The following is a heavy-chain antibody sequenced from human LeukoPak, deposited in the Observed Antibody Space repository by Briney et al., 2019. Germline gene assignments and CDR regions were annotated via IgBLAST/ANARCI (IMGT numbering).Heavy chain of an antibody. D-gene: IGHD3-10*01. J-gene: IGHJ4*02. V-gene: IGHV4-39*07. CDR1: GVSISSTSYY. Sequence: LSLTCTVSGVSISSTSYYWGWIRQPPGKGLEWIGSIFYTWSTYYNPSLKSRVTISVDTSKNQFSLKLSSVTAADTAVYYCARAQPRWEVRGGVDYWGQGTLVTVSS. CDR2: IFYTWST. CDR3: ARAQPRWEVRGGVDY.